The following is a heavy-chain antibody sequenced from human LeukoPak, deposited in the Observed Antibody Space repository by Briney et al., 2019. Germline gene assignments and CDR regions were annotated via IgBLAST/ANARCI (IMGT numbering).Heavy chain of an antibody. Sequence: PGGSLRLSCAASGFTFSSYGIHWVRQAPGKGLEWAAFLRYDGSNKYYADSVKGRFTISRDNSKNTLYLQMNSLRAEDTAVYYCAKDHCSSTTCYGSPGYWGQGTLVTVSS. D-gene: IGHD2-2*01. CDR2: LRYDGSNK. J-gene: IGHJ4*02. CDR3: AKDHCSSTTCYGSPGY. V-gene: IGHV3-30*02. CDR1: GFTFSSYG.